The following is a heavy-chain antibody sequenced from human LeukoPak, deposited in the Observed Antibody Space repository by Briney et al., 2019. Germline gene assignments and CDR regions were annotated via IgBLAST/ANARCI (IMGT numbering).Heavy chain of an antibody. J-gene: IGHJ6*02. Sequence: ASVKVSCKASGYTFTGYYMHWVRQAPGQGLEWMGWINPNSGGTNYAQKFQGRVTMTRDTSISTAYMELSRLRSYDTAVYYCARGPDDCGEPSGMDVWGQGTTVTVSS. CDR3: ARGPDDCGEPSGMDV. D-gene: IGHD4-17*01. V-gene: IGHV1-2*02. CDR2: INPNSGGT. CDR1: GYTFTGYY.